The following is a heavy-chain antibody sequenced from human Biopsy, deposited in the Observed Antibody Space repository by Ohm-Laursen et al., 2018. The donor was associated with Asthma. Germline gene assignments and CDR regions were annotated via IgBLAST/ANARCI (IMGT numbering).Heavy chain of an antibody. CDR1: GDSITSGGCC. V-gene: IGHV4-31*03. Sequence: SQTLSLTCTVSGDSITSGGCCWNWIRQHPGKGLEWIGYIHHSGTSYFNPSLKSRVSFSRDTSKNQSSLRLSYVTAADTAMYYCARIPRRSGSYFVDYWGQGTLVTVSS. CDR3: ARIPRRSGSYFVDY. CDR2: IHHSGTS. J-gene: IGHJ4*02. D-gene: IGHD3-22*01.